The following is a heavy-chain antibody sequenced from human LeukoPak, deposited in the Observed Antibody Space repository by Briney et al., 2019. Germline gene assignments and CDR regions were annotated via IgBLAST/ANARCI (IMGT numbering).Heavy chain of an antibody. CDR2: IYYSGST. CDR1: GGSISSYY. Sequence: SETLSLTCTVSGGSISSYYWSWIRQPPGKGLEWIGYIYYSGSTNYIPSLKSRVTISVDTSKNQFSLKLSSVTAADTAVYYCARYSSSWEGGFDYWGQGTLVTVSS. J-gene: IGHJ4*02. D-gene: IGHD6-13*01. CDR3: ARYSSSWEGGFDY. V-gene: IGHV4-59*01.